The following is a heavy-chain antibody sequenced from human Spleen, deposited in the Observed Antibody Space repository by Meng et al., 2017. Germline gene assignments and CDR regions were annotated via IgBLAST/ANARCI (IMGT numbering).Heavy chain of an antibody. Sequence: ESGLGLGDPWGTLSITCAFSGGSINSDNWWSWVRQPPGKGLEWIGEIYHSGTTNYNPSLKSRVSMSVDKSKNQFSLKLTSVTAADTAVYFCARYDYGDYHFDLWGRGSLVTVSS. CDR1: GGSINSDNW. V-gene: IGHV4-4*02. D-gene: IGHD4-17*01. CDR2: IYHSGTT. J-gene: IGHJ2*01. CDR3: ARYDYGDYHFDL.